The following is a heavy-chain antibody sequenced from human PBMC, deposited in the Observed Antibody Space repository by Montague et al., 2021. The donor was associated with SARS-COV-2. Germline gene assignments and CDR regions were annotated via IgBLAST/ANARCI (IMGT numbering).Heavy chain of an antibody. V-gene: IGHV3-53*04. CDR2: IHRGGTT. J-gene: IGHJ6*02. Sequence: SLRLSCALSGLAVSGNYMTWVRQAPGKGLEWVSVIHRGGTTYYADSVKGRFTISRHTSRNTLYLQMNSLRSEDTAVYYCARDKGFGHGDPQGYYHYATDIWGQGTTVIVSS. D-gene: IGHD4-17*01. CDR1: GLAVSGNY. CDR3: ARDKGFGHGDPQGYYHYATDI.